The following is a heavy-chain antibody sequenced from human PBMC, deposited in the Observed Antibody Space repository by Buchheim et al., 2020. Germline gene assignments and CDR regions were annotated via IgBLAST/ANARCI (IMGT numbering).Heavy chain of an antibody. CDR3: ARRGPGIAPP. CDR2: IKEDGSEK. J-gene: IGHJ5*02. CDR1: GFTFSSYW. Sequence: DVQLVESGGGLVQPGGFLRLSCATSGFTFSSYWMNWVRQAPGKGLEWVANIKEDGSEKYYVDSVKGRFTISRENAKNSLYMQMNSLRIDDTAVYYCARRGPGIAPPWGLGTL. D-gene: IGHD6-13*01. V-gene: IGHV3-7*01.